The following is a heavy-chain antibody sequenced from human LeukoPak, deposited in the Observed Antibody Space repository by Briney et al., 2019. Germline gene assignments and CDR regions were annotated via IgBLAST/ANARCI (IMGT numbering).Heavy chain of an antibody. CDR1: GFTFSSYA. Sequence: PGRSLRLSCAASGFTFSSYAMHWVRQAPGKGLEWVSGINWNGGSTGYADSVKGRFTISRDNAKNSLYLQMNSLRAEDTALYYCARDRSMTHFDYWGQGTLVTVSS. CDR3: ARDRSMTHFDY. V-gene: IGHV3-20*04. J-gene: IGHJ4*02. CDR2: INWNGGST.